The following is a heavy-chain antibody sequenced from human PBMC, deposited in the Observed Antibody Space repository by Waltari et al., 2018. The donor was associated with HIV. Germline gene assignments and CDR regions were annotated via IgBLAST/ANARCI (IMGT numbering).Heavy chain of an antibody. CDR3: ARQRQSRRDPFDY. J-gene: IGHJ4*02. V-gene: IGHV4-39*01. CDR2: IFYTGST. CDR1: GGSISSGLYY. Sequence: QLQLQESGPGLVKPSETLSLTCTVSGGSISSGLYYWGWIRLPPGKGLGWFGSIFYTGSTYDNPSLRGRATMSVETSKNRFSLQLGSVTAADTAVYYCARQRQSRRDPFDYWGQGTLVTVSS.